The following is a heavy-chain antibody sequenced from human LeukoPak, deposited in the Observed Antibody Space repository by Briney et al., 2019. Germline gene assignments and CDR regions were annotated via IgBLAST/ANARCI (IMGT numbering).Heavy chain of an antibody. CDR2: ISYDGRNK. CDR3: ARFRDYYDSSGYYFDY. V-gene: IGHV3-30*03. CDR1: GFTFSSYG. J-gene: IGHJ4*02. D-gene: IGHD3-22*01. Sequence: GGSLRLSCAASGFTFSSYGMHWVRQAPGKGLEWVAVISYDGRNKYYADSVKGRFTISRDNSKNTLYLQMNSLRVEDTAVYYCARFRDYYDSSGYYFDYWGQGTLVTVSS.